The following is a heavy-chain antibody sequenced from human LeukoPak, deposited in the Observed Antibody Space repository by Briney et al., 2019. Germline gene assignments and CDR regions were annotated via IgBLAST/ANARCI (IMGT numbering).Heavy chain of an antibody. CDR1: GFTFSSYA. CDR2: ISGSGGST. Sequence: GGSLRLSCAASGFTFSSYAMSWVRQAPGKGLEWVSAISGSGGSTYYADSVKGRFTISRDNSKNTLYLQMNSLRAEDTAVYYCAKDRAVSGVAGTDAFDIWGQGTMVTVSS. J-gene: IGHJ3*02. D-gene: IGHD6-19*01. V-gene: IGHV3-23*01. CDR3: AKDRAVSGVAGTDAFDI.